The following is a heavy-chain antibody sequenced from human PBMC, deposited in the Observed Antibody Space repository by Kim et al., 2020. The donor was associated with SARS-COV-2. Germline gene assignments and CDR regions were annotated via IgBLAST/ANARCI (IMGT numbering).Heavy chain of an antibody. Sequence: SETLSLTCTVSGGSISSSSYYWGWIRQPPGKGLEWIGSIYYSGSTYYNPSLKSRVTISVDTSKNQFSLKLSSVTAADTAVYYCARPYGKRRGFPHDAFDIWGQGTMVTVSS. J-gene: IGHJ3*02. V-gene: IGHV4-39*01. D-gene: IGHD3-10*01. CDR3: ARPYGKRRGFPHDAFDI. CDR1: GGSISSSSYY. CDR2: IYYSGST.